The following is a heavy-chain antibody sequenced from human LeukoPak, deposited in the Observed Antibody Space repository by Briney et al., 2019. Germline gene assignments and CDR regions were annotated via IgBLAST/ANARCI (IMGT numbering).Heavy chain of an antibody. CDR2: INPNSGGT. D-gene: IGHD3-22*01. Sequence: SVKVSCKASGYTFTGYYMHWVRQAPGQGLEWMGWINPNSGGTNYAQKFQGRVTMTRDTPISTAYMELSRLRSDDTAVYYCARDNGYYDSSGPDYWGQGTLVTVSS. J-gene: IGHJ4*02. CDR1: GYTFTGYY. CDR3: ARDNGYYDSSGPDY. V-gene: IGHV1-2*02.